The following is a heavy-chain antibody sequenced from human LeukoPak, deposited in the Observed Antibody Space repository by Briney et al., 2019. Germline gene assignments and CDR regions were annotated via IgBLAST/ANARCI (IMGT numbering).Heavy chain of an antibody. D-gene: IGHD4-17*01. V-gene: IGHV3-53*04. Sequence: GGSLRLSCAASGFTVSSNYMSWVRQAPGKGLEWVSVIYSGGSTYYADSVKGRFTISRHNSKDTLYLQMNSLRAEDTAVYYCARESRADYGDYGEEYYFDYWGQGTLVTVSS. J-gene: IGHJ4*02. CDR1: GFTVSSNY. CDR3: ARESRADYGDYGEEYYFDY. CDR2: IYSGGST.